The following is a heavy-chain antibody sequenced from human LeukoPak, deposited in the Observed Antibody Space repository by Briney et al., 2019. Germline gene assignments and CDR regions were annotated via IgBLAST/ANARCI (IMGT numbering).Heavy chain of an antibody. V-gene: IGHV3-21*01. D-gene: IGHD3-3*01. J-gene: IGHJ4*02. CDR3: AQSHDFWSGYRYWYFDY. Sequence: GGSLTLSRALSAFILSSYSMKWVSQAAGRGLEWVSSISSSSSYKYYADSVKGRFTISRDNAKNSLYLQMSSLRAEDTAVYYCAQSHDFWSGYRYWYFDYWGQGTLVTVS. CDR2: ISSSSSYK. CDR1: AFILSSYS.